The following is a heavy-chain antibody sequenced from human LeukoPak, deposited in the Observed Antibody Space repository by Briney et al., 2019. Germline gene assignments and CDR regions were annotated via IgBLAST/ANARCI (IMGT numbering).Heavy chain of an antibody. J-gene: IGHJ3*02. V-gene: IGHV4-38-2*01. CDR3: ARGSYITKDAFDI. D-gene: IGHD3-10*01. Sequence: SSETLSLTCAVSGYSISSGYYWGWIRQPPGKGLEWIGSIYHSGSTYYNPSLKSRVTILVDTSKNQFSLKLSSVTAADTAVYYCARGSYITKDAFDIWGQGTMVTVSS. CDR2: IYHSGST. CDR1: GYSISSGYY.